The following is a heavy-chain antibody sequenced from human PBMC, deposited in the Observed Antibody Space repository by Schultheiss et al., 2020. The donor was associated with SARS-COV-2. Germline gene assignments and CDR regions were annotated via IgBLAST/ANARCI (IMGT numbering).Heavy chain of an antibody. V-gene: IGHV3-7*01. CDR3: AREKERAIFGVVTHYGMDV. D-gene: IGHD3-3*01. J-gene: IGHJ6*02. CDR2: INQDGNAK. Sequence: GGSLRLSCAASGFTFSSYGMHWVRQAPGKGLEWVATINQDGNAKNYVDSVKGRFTISRDNAKNSLYLQMNSLRAEDTAVYYCAREKERAIFGVVTHYGMDVWGQGTTVTVSS. CDR1: GFTFSSYG.